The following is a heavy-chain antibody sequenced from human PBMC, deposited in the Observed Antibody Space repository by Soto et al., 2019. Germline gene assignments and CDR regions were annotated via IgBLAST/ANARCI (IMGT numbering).Heavy chain of an antibody. CDR1: GGAVSSGTYY. CDR2: IYFTGST. Sequence: SETLSLTCTVSGGAVSSGTYYWSWIRQPPGRGLEWIGHIYFTGSTNYNPSLKSRVTMSLDTSRNQFSLKLSSVTAADTAVYYCARALGSSSWFDPWGQGTLVTVSS. CDR3: ARALGSSSWFDP. J-gene: IGHJ5*02. V-gene: IGHV4-61*01. D-gene: IGHD6-6*01.